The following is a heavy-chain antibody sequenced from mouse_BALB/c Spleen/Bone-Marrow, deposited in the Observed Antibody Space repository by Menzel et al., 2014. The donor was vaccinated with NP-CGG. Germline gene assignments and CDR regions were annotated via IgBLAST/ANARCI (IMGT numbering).Heavy chain of an antibody. V-gene: IGHV1-69*01. CDR3: AGGEDDFSLDY. CDR1: GYAFTDRW. CDR2: IDTSDSYT. Sequence: VQLQQSGTELVMPGASVKMSCKASGYAFTDRWIHWVKQRPGQGLEWIGAIDTSDSYTNYNQKFKGKATLTVDESSSTAYIHLSSLTSEDSAVYYCAGGEDDFSLDYWGQRTSVTVSS. J-gene: IGHJ4*01. D-gene: IGHD2-4*01.